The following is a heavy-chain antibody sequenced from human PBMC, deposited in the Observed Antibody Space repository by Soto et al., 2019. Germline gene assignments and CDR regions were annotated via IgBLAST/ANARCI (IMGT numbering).Heavy chain of an antibody. D-gene: IGHD3-9*01. V-gene: IGHV4-59*08. CDR2: IYYSGST. CDR3: ARHSPDFDWLSQFDY. CDR1: GGSISSYY. J-gene: IGHJ4*02. Sequence: SETLSLTCSVSGGSISSYYWSWIRQPPGKGLEWIGYIYYSGSTNYNPSLKSRVTLSIDTSKNQLSLKLSSVTAADTAVYYCARHSPDFDWLSQFDYWGQGTLVTVSS.